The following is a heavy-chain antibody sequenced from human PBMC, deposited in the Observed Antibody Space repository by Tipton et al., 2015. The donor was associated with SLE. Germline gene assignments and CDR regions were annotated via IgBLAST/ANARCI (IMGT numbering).Heavy chain of an antibody. V-gene: IGHV4-38-2*02. CDR3: ARDPGGYRRGMDV. D-gene: IGHD5-18*01. Sequence: TLSLTCTVSGGSISSYYWGWIRQPPGKGLEWIGSIYHSGSTYYNPSLKSRVTISVDTSKNQFSLKLSSVTAADTAVYYCARDPGGYRRGMDVWGQGTTVTVSS. J-gene: IGHJ6*02. CDR2: IYHSGST. CDR1: GGSISSYY.